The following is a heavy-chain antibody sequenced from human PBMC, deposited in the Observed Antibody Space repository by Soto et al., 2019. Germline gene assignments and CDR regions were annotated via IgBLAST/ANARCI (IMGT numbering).Heavy chain of an antibody. CDR2: ISGSGEST. Sequence: GGSLRLSCTASRFTFRTYAMSWFRQAPGKGLEWVSGISGSGESTYYADSVMGRFSISRDNSKNTLYLQMNSLSAEDTAIYYCAAQRHYDFWTATLKGWFDPWGQGSLVTVSS. D-gene: IGHD3-3*01. V-gene: IGHV3-23*01. J-gene: IGHJ5*02. CDR1: RFTFRTYA. CDR3: AAQRHYDFWTATLKGWFDP.